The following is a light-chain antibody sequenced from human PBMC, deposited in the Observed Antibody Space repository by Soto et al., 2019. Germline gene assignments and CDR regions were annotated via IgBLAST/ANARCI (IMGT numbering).Light chain of an antibody. CDR2: EVS. J-gene: IGLJ2*01. Sequence: QSALTQPPSASGSPGQSVTISCTGTSSDVGGYNYVSWYQQHPGKAPKLMIFEVSQRPSGVPDRFSGSKSGNTASLTVSGLQAGDEADYYCSSYAGSNNLLFGGGTQLTVL. V-gene: IGLV2-8*01. CDR3: SSYAGSNNLL. CDR1: SSDVGGYNY.